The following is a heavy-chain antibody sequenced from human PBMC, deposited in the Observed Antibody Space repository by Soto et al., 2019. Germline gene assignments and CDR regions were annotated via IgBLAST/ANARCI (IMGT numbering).Heavy chain of an antibody. J-gene: IGHJ6*02. CDR1: GGSISSYY. CDR3: ARVSWDNAAYYYYSGMDV. D-gene: IGHD1-1*01. V-gene: IGHV4-59*01. Sequence: SETLSLTCTVSGGSISSYYWSWLRQPPGKGLEWIGYIYYSGSTNYNPSLKSRVTISVDTSKNQFSLKLSSVTAADTAVYYCARVSWDNAAYYYYSGMDVWGQGTTVTVSS. CDR2: IYYSGST.